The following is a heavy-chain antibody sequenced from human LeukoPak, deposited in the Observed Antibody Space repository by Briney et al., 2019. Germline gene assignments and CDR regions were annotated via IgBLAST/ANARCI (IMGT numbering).Heavy chain of an antibody. Sequence: PSETLSLTCTVSGGSLSSSSYYWGWIRQPPGKGLEWIGSIYYSGSTYYNPSLKSRVTISVDTSKNQFSLKLSSVTAADTAVYYCARGDYGDQYWYFDLWGRGTLVTVSS. V-gene: IGHV4-39*07. D-gene: IGHD4-17*01. J-gene: IGHJ2*01. CDR2: IYYSGST. CDR1: GGSLSSSSYY. CDR3: ARGDYGDQYWYFDL.